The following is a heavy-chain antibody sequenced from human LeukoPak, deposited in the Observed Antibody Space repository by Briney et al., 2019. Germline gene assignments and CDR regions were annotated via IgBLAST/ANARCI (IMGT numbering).Heavy chain of an antibody. CDR3: ARLGYYYDSSGYYSGYFDY. Sequence: SETLSLTCTVSGGSISSYYWSWIRQPPGKGLEWIGYIYYSGSTNYNPSLKSRVTISVDTSKNQFSPKLSSVTAADTAVYYCARLGYYYDSSGYYSGYFDYWGQGTLVTVSS. J-gene: IGHJ4*02. V-gene: IGHV4-59*01. D-gene: IGHD3-22*01. CDR2: IYYSGST. CDR1: GGSISSYY.